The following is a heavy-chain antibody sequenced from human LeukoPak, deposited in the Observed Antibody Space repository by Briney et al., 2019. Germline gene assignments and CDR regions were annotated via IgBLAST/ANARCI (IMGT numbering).Heavy chain of an antibody. Sequence: GGSLRLSCAASGFTFSSYSMNWVRQAPGKGLEWVSSISSSSSYIYYADSVKGRFTTSRDNAKNSLYLQMNSLRAEDTAVYYCARFVAAAGFDYWGQGTLVTVSS. CDR3: ARFVAAAGFDY. J-gene: IGHJ4*02. CDR2: ISSSSSYI. CDR1: GFTFSSYS. V-gene: IGHV3-21*01. D-gene: IGHD6-13*01.